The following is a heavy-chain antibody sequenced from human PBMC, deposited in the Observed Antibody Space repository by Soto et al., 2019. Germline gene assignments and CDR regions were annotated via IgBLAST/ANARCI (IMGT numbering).Heavy chain of an antibody. J-gene: IGHJ5*02. CDR1: GGSISSGGYY. CDR2: IYYSGST. D-gene: IGHD3-10*01. V-gene: IGHV4-31*03. Sequence: SETLSLTCTVSGGSISSGGYYWSWIRQHPGKGLERIGYIYYSGSTYYNPSLKSRVTISVDTSKNQFSLKLSSVTAADTAVYYCARDRYLSYGLGSYYDSHWFDPWGQGTLVTVSS. CDR3: ARDRYLSYGLGSYYDSHWFDP.